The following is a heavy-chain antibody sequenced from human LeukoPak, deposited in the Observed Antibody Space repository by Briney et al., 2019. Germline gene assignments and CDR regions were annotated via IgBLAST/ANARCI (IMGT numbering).Heavy chain of an antibody. CDR3: AKQVVVVAAAPPSFDY. CDR1: GFTFSSYA. V-gene: IGHV3-23*01. J-gene: IGHJ4*02. CDR2: ISGSGGST. Sequence: PGGSLRLSCAASGFTFSSYAMSWVRQAPGKGLEWVSAISGSGGSTYYADSVKGRFTISRDNSKNTLYQQMNSLRAEDTAVYYCAKQVVVVAAAPPSFDYWGQGTLVTVSS. D-gene: IGHD2-15*01.